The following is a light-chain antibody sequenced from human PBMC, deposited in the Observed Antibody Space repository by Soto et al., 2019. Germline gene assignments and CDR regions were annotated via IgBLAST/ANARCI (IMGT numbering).Light chain of an antibody. J-gene: IGKJ1*01. V-gene: IGKV3-20*01. CDR3: QQDGSSPGT. Sequence: ELVLTQSPGTLSLSPGERATLSCRASQSVSSSYLAWYQQKPGQAPRLLIYGASILAAGNPDRFSGSGSGTDFTLTISRLEPEDFAVYYCQQDGSSPGTFGQGTKVEIK. CDR2: GAS. CDR1: QSVSSSY.